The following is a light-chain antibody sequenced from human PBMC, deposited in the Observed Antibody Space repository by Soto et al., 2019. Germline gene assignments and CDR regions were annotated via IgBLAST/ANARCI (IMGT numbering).Light chain of an antibody. Sequence: QSALTQPASVSGSPGQSITISCTGTSSDVGGYSFVSWYQQHPDKAPKLMIYDVTNRPSGVSNRVSGSKSGNTASLTISGLQAEDEADYYCSSYTSISTYVFGTGTKVTVL. CDR1: SSDVGGYSF. V-gene: IGLV2-14*01. CDR2: DVT. CDR3: SSYTSISTYV. J-gene: IGLJ1*01.